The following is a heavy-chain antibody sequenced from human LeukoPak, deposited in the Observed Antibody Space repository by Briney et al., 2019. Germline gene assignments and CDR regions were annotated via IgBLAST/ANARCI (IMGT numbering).Heavy chain of an antibody. Sequence: ASVKVSCKASGGTFSSYAISWVRQAPGQGLEWMGWINTNTGNPTYAQGFTGRFVFSLDTSVSTAYLQISSLKAEDTAVYYCARAPYSSSSLNFDYWGQGTLVTVSS. D-gene: IGHD6-6*01. CDR3: ARAPYSSSSLNFDY. J-gene: IGHJ4*02. CDR2: INTNTGNP. CDR1: GGTFSSYA. V-gene: IGHV7-4-1*02.